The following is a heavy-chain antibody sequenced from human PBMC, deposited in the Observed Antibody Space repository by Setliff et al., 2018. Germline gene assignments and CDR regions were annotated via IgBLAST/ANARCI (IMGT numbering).Heavy chain of an antibody. V-gene: IGHV4-31*03. D-gene: IGHD3-16*02. J-gene: IGHJ4*02. CDR1: GGSISSGGYY. CDR3: ARDNNPGYRGYWGRFDY. CDR2: IYYSGST. Sequence: PSETLSLTCTVSGGSISSGGYYWSWIRQHPGKGLEWIGYIYYSGSTYYNPSLKSRVTISVDTSENQFSLKLSSVTAADTAVYYCARDNNPGYRGYWGRFDYWGQGTLVTVSS.